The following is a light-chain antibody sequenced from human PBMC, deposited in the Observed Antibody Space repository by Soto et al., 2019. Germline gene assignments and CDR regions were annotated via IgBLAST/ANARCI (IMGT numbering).Light chain of an antibody. CDR1: QTVRNNY. CDR2: DAS. V-gene: IGKV3-20*01. CDR3: QQFSSYPLT. J-gene: IGKJ4*01. Sequence: EVVLTQSQGTLSLSPGARGTLSCRVRQTVRNNYLAWYQQKPGQAPRLLIYDASSRATGIPDRFSGGGSGTDFTLTISRLEPEDFAVYYCQQFSSYPLTVGGGTKVDIK.